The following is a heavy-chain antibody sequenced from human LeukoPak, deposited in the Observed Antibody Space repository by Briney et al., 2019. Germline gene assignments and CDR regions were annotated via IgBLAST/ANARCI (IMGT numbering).Heavy chain of an antibody. Sequence: MPSETLSLTCTVSGGSISSYYWSWIRQPPGKGLEWIGYIYYSGSTNYNPSLKSRVTISVDTSKNQFSLKLSSVTAADTAVYYRARGGLQYDYWGQGTLVTVSS. CDR2: IYYSGST. J-gene: IGHJ4*02. V-gene: IGHV4-59*01. D-gene: IGHD4-11*01. CDR1: GGSISSYY. CDR3: ARGGLQYDY.